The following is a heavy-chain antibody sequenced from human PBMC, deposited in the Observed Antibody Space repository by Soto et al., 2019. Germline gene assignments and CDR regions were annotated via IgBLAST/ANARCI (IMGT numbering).Heavy chain of an antibody. CDR1: GGSFSKYG. V-gene: IGHV1-69*17. D-gene: IGHD2-2*01. Sequence: QVQLVQSGAEVKMPGSSVRVSCKASGGSFSKYGISWVRQAPGQGLEWMGGIIPMFGIGNYAEKFLGRVTITADKNTSTSHMQLSSLRSEATAVYFCARCYREKYFYDMDVWGQGTTGTVSS. CDR2: IIPMFGIG. J-gene: IGHJ6*01. CDR3: ARCYREKYFYDMDV.